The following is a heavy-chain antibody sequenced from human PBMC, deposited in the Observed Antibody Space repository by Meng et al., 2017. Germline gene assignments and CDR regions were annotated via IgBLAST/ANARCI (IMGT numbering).Heavy chain of an antibody. V-gene: IGHV3-74*01. CDR3: ARDSSYGGYAGYYYYYYGMDV. CDR1: GFTFSSYW. CDR2: INSDGSST. Sequence: GESLKISCAASGFTFSSYWMHWVRQAPGKGLVWVSRINSDGSSTSYADSVKGRFTISRDNAKNTLYLQMNSLRAEDTAVYYCARDSSYGGYAGYYYYYYGMDVWGQGTTVTAP. J-gene: IGHJ6*02. D-gene: IGHD5-12*01.